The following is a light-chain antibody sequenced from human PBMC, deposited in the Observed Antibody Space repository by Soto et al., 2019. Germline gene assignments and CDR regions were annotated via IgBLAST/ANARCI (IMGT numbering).Light chain of an antibody. CDR3: TSYTRSSTYV. V-gene: IGLV2-14*01. Sequence: QSALTQPASVSASPGQSITISCTGTSSDVGAYNYVSWYQQHPGKAPKLMIYEVTNRPSGVSNLFSGSKSGNTASLTISGLQVEDEADYYCTSYTRSSTYVFGTGTKLTVL. CDR2: EVT. J-gene: IGLJ1*01. CDR1: SSDVGAYNY.